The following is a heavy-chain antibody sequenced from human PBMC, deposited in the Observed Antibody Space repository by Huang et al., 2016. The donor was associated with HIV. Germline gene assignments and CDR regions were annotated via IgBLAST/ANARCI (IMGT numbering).Heavy chain of an antibody. Sequence: QVQLVQSGAEVKKPGASVKVSCKTSGYIFASYTIHWVRQAPGQRLEWMGSVRGGDGQTKDSQKFQDRVTSNRDTAASTAYIDLSSLTSEETAIYYCARDPSEVILDGTKANYLGPWGQGTLVTVSS. CDR3: ARDPSEVILDGTKANYLGP. V-gene: IGHV1-3*01. J-gene: IGHJ5*02. CDR2: VRGGDGQT. D-gene: IGHD1-7*01. CDR1: GYIFASYT.